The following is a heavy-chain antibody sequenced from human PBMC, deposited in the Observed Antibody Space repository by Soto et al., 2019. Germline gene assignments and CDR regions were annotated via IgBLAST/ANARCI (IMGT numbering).Heavy chain of an antibody. Sequence: ASVKVSCKASGYTFTSYAMHWVRQAPGQRLEWMGWINAGNGNTKYSQKFQGRVTITRDTSASTAYMELSSLRSEDTAVYYCARDAGIAVAGTIFDYWGQGTLVTVSS. D-gene: IGHD6-19*01. V-gene: IGHV1-3*01. J-gene: IGHJ4*02. CDR3: ARDAGIAVAGTIFDY. CDR1: GYTFTSYA. CDR2: INAGNGNT.